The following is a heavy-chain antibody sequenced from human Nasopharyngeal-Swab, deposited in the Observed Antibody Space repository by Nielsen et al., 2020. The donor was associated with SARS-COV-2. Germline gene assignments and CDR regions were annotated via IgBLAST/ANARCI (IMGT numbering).Heavy chain of an antibody. CDR3: ARRGVSNGFDI. CDR1: GFTFSHFD. D-gene: IGHD5/OR15-5a*01. V-gene: IGHV3-13*05. Sequence: GESLKISCPASGFTFSHFDMQWVRQRPGKGLEWVSDIGNAGNPYPPGSVQGQFTISRENANKSVYLQMDSLRAGATAVYYCARRGVSNGFDIGGQGTMVTFSS. J-gene: IGHJ3*02. CDR2: IGNAGNP.